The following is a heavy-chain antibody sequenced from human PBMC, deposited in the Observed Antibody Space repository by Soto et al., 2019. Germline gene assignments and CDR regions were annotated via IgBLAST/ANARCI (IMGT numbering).Heavy chain of an antibody. V-gene: IGHV3-33*01. Sequence: SMRHWCAASGGTFSSYGMHWVRTAQGKGLEWVAVIWYDGSNKYYADSLKGRFTISRDNSKKTLYLQVNSLRAEDTAVYFCARDDYDSSGYYYVDYWGQGTLVTVSS. CDR2: IWYDGSNK. D-gene: IGHD3-22*01. CDR3: ARDDYDSSGYYYVDY. CDR1: GGTFSSYG. J-gene: IGHJ4*02.